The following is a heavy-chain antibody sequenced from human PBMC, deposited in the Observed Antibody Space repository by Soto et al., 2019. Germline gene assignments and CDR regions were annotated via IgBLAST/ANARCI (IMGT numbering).Heavy chain of an antibody. CDR1: GFTFTSSA. J-gene: IGHJ4*02. CDR2: IVVGSGNT. CDR3: AAGLAEVRGVITLPA. Sequence: GASVKVSCKASGFTFTSSAMQWVRQARGQRLEWIGWIVVGSGNTNYAQKFQERATITRDMSTSTAYMELSSLRSEDTAVYYCAAGLAEVRGVITLPAWGQGTLVTVSS. D-gene: IGHD3-10*01. V-gene: IGHV1-58*02.